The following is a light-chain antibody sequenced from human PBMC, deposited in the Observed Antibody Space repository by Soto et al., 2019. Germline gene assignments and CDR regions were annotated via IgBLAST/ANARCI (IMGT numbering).Light chain of an antibody. CDR2: WAS. CDR3: QQYYPTLALT. Sequence: DIVMTQSPDSLAVSLGERATINCKSSQSILHSSNNKNFLAWYQKKPGQPPRLLIYWASTRGPGVPDRFSGSGSGTDFTLTISSLQAEDVALYYCQQYYPTLALTFGGGTRVEIK. V-gene: IGKV4-1*01. CDR1: QSILHSSNNKNF. J-gene: IGKJ4*01.